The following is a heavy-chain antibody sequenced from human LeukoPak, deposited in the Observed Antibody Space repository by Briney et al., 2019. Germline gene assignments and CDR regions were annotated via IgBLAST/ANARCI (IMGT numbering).Heavy chain of an antibody. Sequence: GGSLRLSCAASGFTFSTYWMSWVRQAPGKGLKWAANINQDGSEKYYLDSVKGRFTISRDNAKNSLYLQMNSLRAEDTAVYYCASYYGSGSHFDYWGQGTLVTVSP. D-gene: IGHD3-10*01. CDR2: INQDGSEK. CDR1: GFTFSTYW. CDR3: ASYYGSGSHFDY. V-gene: IGHV3-7*01. J-gene: IGHJ4*02.